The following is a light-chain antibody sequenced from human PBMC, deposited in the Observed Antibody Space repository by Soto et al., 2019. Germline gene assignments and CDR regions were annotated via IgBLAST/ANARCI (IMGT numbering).Light chain of an antibody. CDR1: QDVSRY. CDR2: AAS. Sequence: DIQLTQSPSFLSASVGDRVTITCRASQDVSRYLAWYQQKPGKAPNLLIYAASTLRSGVPSRFSGSGSETEFTLTISSLQPEEFATYYCQQVNSYVFAFGPGTKVDIK. J-gene: IGKJ3*01. CDR3: QQVNSYVFA. V-gene: IGKV1-9*01.